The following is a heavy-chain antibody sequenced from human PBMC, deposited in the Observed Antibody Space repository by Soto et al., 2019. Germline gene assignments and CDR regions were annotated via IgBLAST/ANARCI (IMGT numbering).Heavy chain of an antibody. J-gene: IGHJ6*02. D-gene: IGHD3-3*01. V-gene: IGHV5-10-1*01. CDR2: IDPSDSYT. CDR3: ATWAPSLPGGYYTPSMDV. CDR1: GYSFTSYW. Sequence: GESLKISCKGSGYSFTSYWISWVRQMPGKGLEWMGRIDPSDSYTNYSPSFQGHVTISADKSISTAYLQWSSLKASDTAMYYCATWAPSLPGGYYTPSMDVWGQGTTVTVS.